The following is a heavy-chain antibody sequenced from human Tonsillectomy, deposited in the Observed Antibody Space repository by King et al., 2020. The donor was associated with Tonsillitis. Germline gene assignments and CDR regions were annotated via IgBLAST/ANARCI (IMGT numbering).Heavy chain of an antibody. D-gene: IGHD7-27*01. V-gene: IGHV4-61*02. CDR2: IATSGDT. Sequence: VQLQESGPGLVKPSQILSLTCSVSGGSIGSGSYYWSWIRQPAGKGLEWIGRIATSGDTNYNHSLQSRITMSLDTSKNHFTRKLSSVTATDTAVYYCARDRAWGTGDAFEIWGQGTMVTVSS. CDR1: GGSIGSGSYY. J-gene: IGHJ3*02. CDR3: ARDRAWGTGDAFEI.